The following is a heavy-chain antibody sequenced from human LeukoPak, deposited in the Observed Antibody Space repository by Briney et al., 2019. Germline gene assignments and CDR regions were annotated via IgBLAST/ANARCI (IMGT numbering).Heavy chain of an antibody. J-gene: IGHJ4*02. CDR2: IYWDDDK. CDR1: GFPLSTSGVG. CDR3: AHSRWGIAAAYFDY. D-gene: IGHD6-13*01. Sequence: SGPTLVKPTQTLTLTCTFSGFPLSTSGVGVGWIRQPPGKALEWLALIYWDDDKRYSPSLKSRLTITKDTSKNQVVLTMTNMDPVDTATYYCAHSRWGIAAAYFDYWGQGTLVTVSS. V-gene: IGHV2-5*02.